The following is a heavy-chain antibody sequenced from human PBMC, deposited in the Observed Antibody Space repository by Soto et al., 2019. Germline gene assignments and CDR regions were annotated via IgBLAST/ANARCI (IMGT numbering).Heavy chain of an antibody. CDR2: ISSSSSYI. CDR3: ARDDDAVTPFDY. J-gene: IGHJ4*02. V-gene: IGHV3-21*01. CDR1: GFTVSSYS. D-gene: IGHD1-1*01. Sequence: EVQLVESGGGLVKPGGSLSRSCAASGFTVSSYSMNWVRQAPGKGLEWVSSISSSSSYIYYADSVKGRFTISRDNAKNSRYLQMNSRRAADTAVYYCARDDDAVTPFDYWGQGTLVTVSA.